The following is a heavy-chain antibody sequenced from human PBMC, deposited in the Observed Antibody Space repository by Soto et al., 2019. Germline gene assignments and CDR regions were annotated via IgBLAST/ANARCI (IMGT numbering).Heavy chain of an antibody. J-gene: IGHJ6*02. Sequence: GGSLRLSCAASGFTFSSYGMHWVRQAPGKGLERVAVISYDGSNKYYADSVKGRFTISRDNSKNTLYLQMNILRAEDTALYYCAKYLHFIFISCYNPDPYYYYGMDVWGQGTTVTVSS. V-gene: IGHV3-30*18. CDR3: AKYLHFIFISCYNPDPYYYYGMDV. CDR1: GFTFSSYG. CDR2: ISYDGSNK. D-gene: IGHD2-2*02.